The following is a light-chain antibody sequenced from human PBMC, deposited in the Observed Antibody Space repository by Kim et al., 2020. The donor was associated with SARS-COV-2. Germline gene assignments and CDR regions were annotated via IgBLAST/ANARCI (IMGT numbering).Light chain of an antibody. J-gene: IGLJ1*01. CDR2: QDS. Sequence: GSPEQPASITCSGDKLGDKYACWYQQKPGQSPVLVIYQDSKRPSGIPERFSGSNSGNTATLTISGTQAMDEADYYCQAWDSSSYVFGTGTKVTVL. V-gene: IGLV3-1*01. CDR1: KLGDKY. CDR3: QAWDSSSYV.